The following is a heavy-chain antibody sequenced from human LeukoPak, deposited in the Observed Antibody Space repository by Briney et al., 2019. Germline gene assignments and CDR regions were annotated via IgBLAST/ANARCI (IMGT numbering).Heavy chain of an antibody. CDR1: GFTFSSYA. Sequence: GGSLRLSCAASGFTFSSYAMSWVRQAPGKGLEWVSAISGSGGSTYYADSVKGRFTISRDNSKNTLYLQMNSLRAEDTAVYYCAKGSKMTTVTPWYYYYMDVWGKGTTVTVSS. D-gene: IGHD4-11*01. CDR2: ISGSGGST. J-gene: IGHJ6*03. V-gene: IGHV3-23*01. CDR3: AKGSKMTTVTPWYYYYMDV.